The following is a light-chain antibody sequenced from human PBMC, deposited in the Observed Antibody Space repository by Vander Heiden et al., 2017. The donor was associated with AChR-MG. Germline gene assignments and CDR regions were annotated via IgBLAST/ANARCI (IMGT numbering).Light chain of an antibody. V-gene: IGLV1-40*01. Sequence: QSELTQPPSVSGAPGQRVTISCTGSSSNFGAGYDVHWYQLLPGTAPKLLTYGNNNRPSGVPDRFSGSKSGTSASLAITGLQAEDEADYYCQSYDRSLYWVFGGGTKLTVL. CDR2: GNN. J-gene: IGLJ3*02. CDR3: QSYDRSLYWV. CDR1: SSNFGAGYD.